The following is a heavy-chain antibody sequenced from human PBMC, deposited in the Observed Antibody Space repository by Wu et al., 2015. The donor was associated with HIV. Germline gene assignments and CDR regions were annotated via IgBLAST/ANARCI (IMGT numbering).Heavy chain of an antibody. CDR1: GFTFSNKY. D-gene: IGHD2-2*01. CDR2: VIPIYGTT. Sequence: QVQLVQSGTEVKKPGASVKVSCKASGFTFSNKYMHWVRQAPGQGLEWVGRVIPIYGTTNYAPKLQGRVTITAEESISTAYMELSSLRSEDTAVYYCARRWERLVPAAMRRAAFDIWGQGTMVTVSS. V-gene: IGHV1-69*18. J-gene: IGHJ3*02. CDR3: ARRWERLVPAAMRRAAFDI.